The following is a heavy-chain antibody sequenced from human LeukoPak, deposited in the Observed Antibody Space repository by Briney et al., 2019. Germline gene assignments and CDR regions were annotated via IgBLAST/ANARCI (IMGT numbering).Heavy chain of an antibody. Sequence: ASVKVSCKASGYTFTGYYMHWVRQAPGQGLEWMGWINPNSGGTNYVQKFQGRVTMTRDTSISTAYMELSRLRSDDTAVYYCARVSYSGSYYSSFDYWGQGTLVTVSS. V-gene: IGHV1-2*02. J-gene: IGHJ4*02. CDR2: INPNSGGT. CDR3: ARVSYSGSYYSSFDY. CDR1: GYTFTGYY. D-gene: IGHD1-26*01.